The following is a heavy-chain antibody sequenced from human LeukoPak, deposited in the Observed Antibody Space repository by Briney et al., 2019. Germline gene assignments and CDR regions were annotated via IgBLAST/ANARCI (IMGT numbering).Heavy chain of an antibody. CDR3: ARVASISVAGTRPYYMDV. Sequence: ASVKVSCKASGYTFTGYYMHWVRQAPGQGLEWMGWISAYNGNAKYAQNLQGRVTMTTDTSTSTAYMELSNLISEDTAIYYCARVASISVAGTRPYYMDVWGQGTAVTVSS. CDR1: GYTFTGYY. J-gene: IGHJ6*03. CDR2: ISAYNGNA. V-gene: IGHV1-18*04. D-gene: IGHD6-19*01.